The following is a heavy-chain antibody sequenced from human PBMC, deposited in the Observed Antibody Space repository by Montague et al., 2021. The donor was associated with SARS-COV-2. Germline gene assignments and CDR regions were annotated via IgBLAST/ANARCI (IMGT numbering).Heavy chain of an antibody. CDR2: ISYDGRIK. CDR1: GFTFSNFA. Sequence: SLRLSCAASGFTFSNFAMHWVRQAPGKGLELVAVISYDGRIKHYADSVKGRFTISRDNSKNMLYLQMNSLRAEDTALYYCARVLPWNFEYWGQGTLVTVSS. J-gene: IGHJ4*02. CDR3: ARVLPWNFEY. V-gene: IGHV3-30*04. D-gene: IGHD3-10*01.